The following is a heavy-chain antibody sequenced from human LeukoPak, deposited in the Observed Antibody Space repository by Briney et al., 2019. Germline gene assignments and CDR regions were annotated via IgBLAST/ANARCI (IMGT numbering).Heavy chain of an antibody. CDR1: RFTFSSYW. CDR3: GRTRSSNCRIDP. D-gene: IGHD1-1*01. V-gene: IGHV3-74*01. CDR2: TNSDGTST. J-gene: IGHJ5*02. Sequence: GGSLTLACAVYRFTFSSYWTRCVRQAPGKGRVWVGCTNSDGTSTTHTDSVKGRLTISRYIATNTLYLQMISLGVEDTAVYSCGRTRSSNCRIDPWGQGTLVTVSS.